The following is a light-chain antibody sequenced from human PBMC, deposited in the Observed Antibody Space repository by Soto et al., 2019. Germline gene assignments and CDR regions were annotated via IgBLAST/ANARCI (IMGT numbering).Light chain of an antibody. V-gene: IGKV2-28*01. CDR1: QSLLDSNGYNY. CDR3: KQAIRSPTT. CDR2: LGS. J-gene: IGKJ1*01. Sequence: DIVMTQSPLSLPVTPGEPASISCRSSQSLLDSNGYNYLDWYLQKSGQSPQLLIYLGSNRASGVXDMXSGSGSGTDFTLKISRVEAEDVGVYYCKQAIRSPTTFGQGTKVEIK.